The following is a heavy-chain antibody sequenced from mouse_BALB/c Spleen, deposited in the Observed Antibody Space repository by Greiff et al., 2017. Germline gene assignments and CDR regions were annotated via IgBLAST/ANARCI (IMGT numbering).Heavy chain of an antibody. CDR3: ARESITTDAMDY. D-gene: IGHD1-2*01. Sequence: VQLQQSGAELAKPGASVKMSCKASSYTFTSYWMHWVKQRPGQGLEWIGYINPSTGYTEYNQKFKDKATLTADKSSSTAYMQLSSLTSEDSAVYYCARESITTDAMDYWGQGTSVTVSS. J-gene: IGHJ4*01. CDR2: INPSTGYT. V-gene: IGHV1-7*01. CDR1: SYTFTSYW.